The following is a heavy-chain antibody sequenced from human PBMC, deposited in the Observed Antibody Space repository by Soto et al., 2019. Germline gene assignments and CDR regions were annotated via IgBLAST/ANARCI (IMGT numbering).Heavy chain of an antibody. D-gene: IGHD6-25*01. CDR2: INHSGGT. J-gene: IGHJ4*02. CDR1: GRSFSGYQ. V-gene: IGHV4-34*01. CDR3: ARGWRAAFDH. Sequence: QVQLQQWGAGLLKPSETLSLTCAVNGRSFSGYQWTWFRQPPGKGLERIGEINHSGGTNYNASLESRVTISLATSKNLFSLSLASVNAADTAVYYCARGWRAAFDHCGQGALVSVS.